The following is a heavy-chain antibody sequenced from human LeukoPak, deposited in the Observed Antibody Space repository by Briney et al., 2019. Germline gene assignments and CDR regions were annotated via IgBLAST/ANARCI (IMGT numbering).Heavy chain of an antibody. Sequence: RASVKVSCKASGYTFTGYYMHWVRQAPGQGLEWMGRINPNSGGTNYAQKFQGRVTMTRDTSISTAYMELSRLRSDDTAVYYCARHNYGFWSDYPNWFDPWGQGTPVTVSS. V-gene: IGHV1-2*06. CDR3: ARHNYGFWSDYPNWFDP. CDR2: INPNSGGT. CDR1: GYTFTGYY. D-gene: IGHD3-3*01. J-gene: IGHJ5*02.